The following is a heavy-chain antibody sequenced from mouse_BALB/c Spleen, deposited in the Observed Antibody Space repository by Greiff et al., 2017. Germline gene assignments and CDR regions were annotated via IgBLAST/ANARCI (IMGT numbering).Heavy chain of an antibody. V-gene: IGHV1-77*01. CDR3: DAQFAY. CDR2: IYPGSGST. CDR1: GYTFTDYV. J-gene: IGHJ3*01. Sequence: VQLQQSGPELVKPGASVKMSCKASGYTFTDYVISWVKQRTGQGLEWIGEIYPGSGSTYYNEKFKGKATLTADKSSNTAYMQLSSLTSEDSAVYFCDAQFAYWGQGTLVTVSA.